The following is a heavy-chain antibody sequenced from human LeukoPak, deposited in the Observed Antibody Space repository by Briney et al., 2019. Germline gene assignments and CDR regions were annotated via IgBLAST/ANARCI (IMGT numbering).Heavy chain of an antibody. J-gene: IGHJ5*02. D-gene: IGHD2-2*02. Sequence: ASVKVSCKASGYTFTSYGISWVRQAPGQGLEWMGWISAYNGNTNYAQKLQGRVTMTTDTSTSTAYMELRSLRSDDTAVYYCARDLVVVPAAIGGWFDPWGQGTLVTVSS. CDR1: GYTFTSYG. CDR3: ARDLVVVPAAIGGWFDP. CDR2: ISAYNGNT. V-gene: IGHV1-18*01.